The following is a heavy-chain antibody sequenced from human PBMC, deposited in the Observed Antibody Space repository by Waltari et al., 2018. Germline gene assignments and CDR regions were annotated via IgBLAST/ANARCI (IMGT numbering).Heavy chain of an antibody. CDR3: ARGRRRYCSSTSCLYYYYYGMDV. CDR1: GGSFSGYY. Sequence: QVQLQQWGAGLLKPSETLSLTCAVYGGSFSGYYWSWIRQPPGKGLGWIGEINHSGSTNYNPSLKSRVTISVDTSKNQFSLKLSSVTAADTAVYYCARGRRRYCSSTSCLYYYYYGMDVWGQGTTVTVSS. J-gene: IGHJ6*02. CDR2: INHSGST. D-gene: IGHD2-2*01. V-gene: IGHV4-34*01.